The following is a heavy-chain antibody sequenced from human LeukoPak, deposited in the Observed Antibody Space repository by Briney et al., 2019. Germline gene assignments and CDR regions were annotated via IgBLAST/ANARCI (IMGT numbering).Heavy chain of an antibody. CDR3: ARRSAAAGIDAFDI. Sequence: PGGSLRLSCSASGFIFRNYDMHWVRHPTGKGLEWVSAVGTGGDTYYAGSVKGRFTVVRENAKNTLYLQMNSPRAGDTAMYYCARRSAAAGIDAFDIWGQGRMVTVSS. CDR2: VGTGGDT. CDR1: GFIFRNYD. V-gene: IGHV3-13*01. J-gene: IGHJ3*02. D-gene: IGHD6-13*01.